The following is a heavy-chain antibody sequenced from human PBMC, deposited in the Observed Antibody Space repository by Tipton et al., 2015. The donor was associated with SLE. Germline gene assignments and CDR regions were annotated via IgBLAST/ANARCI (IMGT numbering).Heavy chain of an antibody. V-gene: IGHV1-8*01. Sequence: QSGAEVKKPGASVKVSCKASGYTFTSYDINWVRQATGQGLAWMGWMNPNSGNTGYAQKFQGRVTMTRNTSISTAYMELSSLRSEDTAVYYCAMIGGCSSTSCYRAPMDVWGKGTTVTVSS. D-gene: IGHD2-2*02. CDR1: GYTFTSYD. CDR2: MNPNSGNT. J-gene: IGHJ6*04. CDR3: AMIGGCSSTSCYRAPMDV.